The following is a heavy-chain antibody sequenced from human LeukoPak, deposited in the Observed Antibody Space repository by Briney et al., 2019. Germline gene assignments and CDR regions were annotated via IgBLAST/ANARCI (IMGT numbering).Heavy chain of an antibody. Sequence: GSLRLSCAASGFTFSSYSMNWVRQAPGKGLEWVSYISSSSSTIYYADSVKGRFTISRDNAKNSLYLQMNSLRAEDTAVYYCARDWAGADYWGQGTLVTVSS. V-gene: IGHV3-48*01. CDR1: GFTFSSYS. CDR2: ISSSSSTI. D-gene: IGHD1-14*01. CDR3: ARDWAGADY. J-gene: IGHJ4*02.